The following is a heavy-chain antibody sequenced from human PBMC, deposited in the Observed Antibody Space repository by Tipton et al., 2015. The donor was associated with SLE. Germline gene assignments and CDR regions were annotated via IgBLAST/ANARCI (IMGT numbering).Heavy chain of an antibody. CDR3: ARYIRSGYYADYYMDV. CDR2: IFHSGIT. V-gene: IGHV4-30-2*02. Sequence: TLSLTCAVSGASIGSGGYSWNWIRQPPGKGLQWIGYIFHSGITNYNPSLKSRVTISVDTSKNQFSLKLSSVTAADTAVYYCARYIRSGYYADYYMDVWGKGTTVTVSS. CDR1: GASIGSGGYS. D-gene: IGHD3-3*01. J-gene: IGHJ6*03.